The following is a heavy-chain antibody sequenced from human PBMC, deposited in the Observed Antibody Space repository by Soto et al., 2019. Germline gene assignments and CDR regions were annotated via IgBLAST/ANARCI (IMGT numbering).Heavy chain of an antibody. J-gene: IGHJ4*02. CDR2: IIPIYGTA. D-gene: IGHD1-1*01. V-gene: IGHV1-69*12. CDR3: ARGGRDGYKREFAF. Sequence: QVQLVQSGAEVKTPGSSVKVSCKTSGGIFSSYAISWVRQAPGQGLEWMGGIIPIYGTAKYAQKSQDRLTITADESTNTAYMELSSLRSEDTAVYYCARGGRDGYKREFAFWGQGTLVTVSS. CDR1: GGIFSSYA.